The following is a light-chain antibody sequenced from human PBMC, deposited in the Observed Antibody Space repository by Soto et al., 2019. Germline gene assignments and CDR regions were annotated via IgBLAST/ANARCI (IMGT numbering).Light chain of an antibody. J-gene: IGKJ4*01. V-gene: IGKV3-11*01. CDR1: QSVNSY. Sequence: EIVLTQSPATLSLSPGERATLSCRASQSVNSYLAWYQQKPDQAPRLLIYDASNRATGIPARFSGSGSGTDFTLTISSLEPEDFAVYYCQQGSNWPLTFGGGTKVEIK. CDR2: DAS. CDR3: QQGSNWPLT.